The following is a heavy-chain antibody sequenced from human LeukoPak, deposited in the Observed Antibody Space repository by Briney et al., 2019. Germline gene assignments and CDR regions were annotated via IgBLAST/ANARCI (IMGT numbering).Heavy chain of an antibody. CDR2: IYHSGST. CDR3: ARMDGYTTGSFDY. D-gene: IGHD5-24*01. J-gene: IGHJ4*02. CDR1: GGSISSSNW. Sequence: PSETLSLTCAVSGGSISSSNWWSWVRQPPEKGLEWIGEIYHSGSTNYNPSLKSRVTISVDKSKNQFSLKLSSVTAADTAVYYCARMDGYTTGSFDYWGQGTLVTVSS. V-gene: IGHV4-4*02.